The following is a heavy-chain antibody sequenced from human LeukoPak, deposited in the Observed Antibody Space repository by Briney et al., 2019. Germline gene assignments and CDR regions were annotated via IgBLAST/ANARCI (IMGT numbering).Heavy chain of an antibody. CDR1: GSSFNDYD. J-gene: IGHJ4*02. CDR3: ARMRTVTRDGDY. CDR2: ISSYNGDT. D-gene: IGHD4-17*01. V-gene: IGHV1-18*01. Sequence: GASVKVSCKTSGSSFNDYDINWVRQAPGHGLEWMEWISSYNGDTNYARNLQGRITMTTDTSTYTAYMELRSLRSGDTVVYYCARMRTVTRDGDYWGQGTLVSVSS.